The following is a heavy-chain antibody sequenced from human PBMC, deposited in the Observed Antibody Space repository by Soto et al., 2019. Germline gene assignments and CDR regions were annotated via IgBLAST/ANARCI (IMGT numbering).Heavy chain of an antibody. CDR1: GYTFTSYG. J-gene: IGHJ6*02. D-gene: IGHD3-22*01. V-gene: IGHV1-18*04. CDR3: ATHRGYPYYYGMDV. CDR2: ISAYNGNT. Sequence: ASVKVSCKASGYTFTSYGISWVRQAPGQGLEWMGWISAYNGNTNYAQKLQGRVTMTTDTSTSTAYMELRSLRSDDTAVYYCATHRGYPYYYGMDVWGQGTTVTVSS.